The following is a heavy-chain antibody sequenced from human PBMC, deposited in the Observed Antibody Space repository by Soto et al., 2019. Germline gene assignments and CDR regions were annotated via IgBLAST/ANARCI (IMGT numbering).Heavy chain of an antibody. Sequence: QVQLVQSGAEVKRPGASVKVSCKASGYTFTTYGFNWVRQAPGQGLEWMGWISPYNGDTNYAQNFQGRVTLTTDTPTSTGYMELRSLTSDDKAVYLCSRTPRAQLIVLEAATRFDYWGQGTLVTVSS. CDR2: ISPYNGDT. D-gene: IGHD2-15*01. J-gene: IGHJ4*02. CDR3: SRTPRAQLIVLEAATRFDY. V-gene: IGHV1-18*04. CDR1: GYTFTTYG.